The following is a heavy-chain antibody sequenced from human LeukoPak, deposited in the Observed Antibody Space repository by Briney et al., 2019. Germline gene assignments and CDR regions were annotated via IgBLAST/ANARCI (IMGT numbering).Heavy chain of an antibody. CDR1: GFTFSSYW. CDR3: ATDNVYCSRTSCYQTFDY. J-gene: IGHJ4*02. Sequence: GGSLRLSCAVSGFTFSSYWMSWVRQAPGKGLEWVAIIKQDGSERCYVDSVKGRFTISRDNSRNSLYLQMDILRAEDTAVYYCATDNVYCSRTSCYQTFDYWGQGTLVTVPS. V-gene: IGHV3-7*01. CDR2: IKQDGSER. D-gene: IGHD2-2*01.